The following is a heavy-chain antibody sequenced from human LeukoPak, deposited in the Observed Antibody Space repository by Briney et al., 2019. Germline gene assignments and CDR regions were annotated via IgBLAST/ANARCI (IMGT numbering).Heavy chain of an antibody. J-gene: IGHJ4*02. Sequence: ASVKVSCKASGYTFTGYYMHWVRQAPGQGLEWMGRINPNSGGTNYAQKFQGRVTMTRDTSISTAYMELRSLRSDDTAVYYCAIDRIWAAAGTIYFDYWGQGTLVTVSS. CDR2: INPNSGGT. V-gene: IGHV1-2*06. CDR3: AIDRIWAAAGTIYFDY. D-gene: IGHD6-13*01. CDR1: GYTFTGYY.